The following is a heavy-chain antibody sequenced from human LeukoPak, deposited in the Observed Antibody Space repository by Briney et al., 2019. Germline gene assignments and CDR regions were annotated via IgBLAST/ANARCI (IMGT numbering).Heavy chain of an antibody. CDR1: GFTFSDYS. V-gene: IGHV3-48*01. CDR3: AKGRRYNILTGYYVSEVDP. J-gene: IGHJ5*02. Sequence: PGGSLRLSCAASGFTFSDYSMNWVRQATGKGLEWVSYISSIGATIYYADSVKGRFTISRDNAKNSLFLQMNSLRAEDTAVYYCAKGRRYNILTGYYVSEVDPWGQGTLVTVSS. D-gene: IGHD3-9*01. CDR2: ISSIGATI.